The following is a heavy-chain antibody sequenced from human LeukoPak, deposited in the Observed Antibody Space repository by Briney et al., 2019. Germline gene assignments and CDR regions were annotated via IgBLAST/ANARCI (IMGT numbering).Heavy chain of an antibody. J-gene: IGHJ4*02. Sequence: GESLTISCKASGYSFTSNWIGWVRQMPGKGLEWIGIIYPSDSEARYSPSFQGQVTFSADKSITTAYLQWSSLKASDTAIYYCARRLGATQPYFDFWGQGALITVSS. CDR1: GYSFTSNW. CDR3: ARRLGATQPYFDF. D-gene: IGHD1-26*01. V-gene: IGHV5-51*01. CDR2: IYPSDSEA.